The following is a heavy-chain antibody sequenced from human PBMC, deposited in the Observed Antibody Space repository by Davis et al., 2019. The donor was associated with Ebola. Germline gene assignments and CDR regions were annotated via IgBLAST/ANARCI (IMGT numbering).Heavy chain of an antibody. D-gene: IGHD3-22*01. J-gene: IGHJ1*01. CDR1: GGSFSGYY. CDR2: INHSGST. V-gene: IGHV4-34*01. Sequence: MPSETLSLTCAVYGGSFSGYYWSWIRQPPGKGLEWIGEINHSGSTNYNPSLKSRVTISVDTSKNQFSLKLSSVTAADTAVYYCARSSGPTEYFQHWGQGTLVTVSS. CDR3: ARSSGPTEYFQH.